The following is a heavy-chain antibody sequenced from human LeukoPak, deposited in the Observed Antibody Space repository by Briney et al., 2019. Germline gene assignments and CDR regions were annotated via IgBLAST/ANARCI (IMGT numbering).Heavy chain of an antibody. CDR1: GFTFSSYW. CDR2: IKQDGSEK. V-gene: IGHV3-7*01. CDR3: ARTEDFWSGYYTGWFDP. Sequence: GGSLRLSCAASGFTFSSYWMSWVRQAPGKGLEWVANIKQDGSEKYYVDSVKGRFTISRDNAKNSLYLQMNSLRAEDTAVYYCARTEDFWSGYYTGWFDPWGQGTLVTVSS. J-gene: IGHJ5*02. D-gene: IGHD3-3*01.